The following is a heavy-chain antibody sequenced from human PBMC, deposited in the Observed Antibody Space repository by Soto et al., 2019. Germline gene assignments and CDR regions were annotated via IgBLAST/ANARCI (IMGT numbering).Heavy chain of an antibody. CDR1: GGTFSSYA. CDR2: IIPIFGTA. J-gene: IGHJ6*02. Sequence: ASVKVSCKASGGTFSSYAISWVRQAPGQGLEWMGGIIPIFGTANYAQKFQGRVTVTADESTSTAYMELSSLRSEDTAVYYCARGYYYYDSRGYYYGMDVWGQGTTVTVSS. D-gene: IGHD3-22*01. V-gene: IGHV1-69*13. CDR3: ARGYYYYDSRGYYYGMDV.